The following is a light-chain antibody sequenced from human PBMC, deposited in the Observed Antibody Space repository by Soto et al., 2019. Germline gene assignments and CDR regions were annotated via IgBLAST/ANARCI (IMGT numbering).Light chain of an antibody. CDR3: SSYRSSTTPFV. CDR1: SSDVGGYNY. Sequence: QSVLTQPASVSGSPGQSITISCTGTSSDVGGYNYVSWYQRHPGKAPKLMIYEVSNRPSGVSNRFSGSKSGNTASLTISGLQAEDEADYYCSSYRSSTTPFVFGNGTKVTVL. V-gene: IGLV2-14*01. J-gene: IGLJ1*01. CDR2: EVS.